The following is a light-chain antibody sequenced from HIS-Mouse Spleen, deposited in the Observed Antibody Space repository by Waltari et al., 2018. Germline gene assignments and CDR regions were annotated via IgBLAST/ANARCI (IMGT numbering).Light chain of an antibody. CDR3: YSTDSSGNHRV. CDR2: EDS. V-gene: IGLV3-10*01. Sequence: YELTQPPSESVSPGQTARITCAGDAFPKKYAYWYQQKPGQAPVLVIYEDSKRPSGIPERFSGSSSGTMATLTISGAQVEDEADYYCYSTDSSGNHRVFGGGTKLTVL. J-gene: IGLJ2*01. CDR1: AFPKKY.